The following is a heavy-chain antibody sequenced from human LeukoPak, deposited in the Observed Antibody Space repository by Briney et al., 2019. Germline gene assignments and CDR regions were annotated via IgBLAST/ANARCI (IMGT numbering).Heavy chain of an antibody. CDR1: GYTFTIYG. CDR2: ISAYNGNT. CDR3: ARDASDLPPPYYYYYYGMDV. D-gene: IGHD3-3*01. V-gene: IGHV1-18*01. Sequence: ASVNVSFKASGYTFTIYGISWVRQAPGQGLEWMGWISAYNGNTNYAQKLQGRVTMTTDTSTSTAYMELRSLRSDDTAVYYCARDASDLPPPYYYYYYGMDVWGQGTTVTVSS. J-gene: IGHJ6*02.